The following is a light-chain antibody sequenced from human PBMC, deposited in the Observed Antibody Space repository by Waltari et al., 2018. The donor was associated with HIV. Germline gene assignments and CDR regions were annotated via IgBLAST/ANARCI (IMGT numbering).Light chain of an antibody. CDR3: QHYGSSRLT. J-gene: IGKJ4*01. CDR1: QDVNTDY. V-gene: IGKV3-20*01. CDR2: RTS. Sequence: EIVLTLSPGTLSLSPGERATLSVSAIQDVNTDYLLWYQQKPGQPPRLLIYRTSTRATGIPEKFSGRGSGTDFTLTIGRLEPEDCAVYCCQHYGSSRLTFGGGTKVEIK.